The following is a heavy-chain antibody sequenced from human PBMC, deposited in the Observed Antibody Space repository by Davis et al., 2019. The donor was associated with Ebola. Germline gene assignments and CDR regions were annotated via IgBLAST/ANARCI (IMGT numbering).Heavy chain of an antibody. CDR2: INPHNGNT. V-gene: IGHV1-18*04. J-gene: IGHJ4*02. Sequence: ASVKVSCKASGYTFTSYGITWVRQAPGQGLEWMGWINPHNGNTNYAQSVQGRVTMTTDTSTTTAYMEVGSLRSDDTAVYYCARDRGGLESYYFDYWGQGTLVTVSS. CDR1: GYTFTSYG. CDR3: ARDRGGLESYYFDY. D-gene: IGHD1-1*01.